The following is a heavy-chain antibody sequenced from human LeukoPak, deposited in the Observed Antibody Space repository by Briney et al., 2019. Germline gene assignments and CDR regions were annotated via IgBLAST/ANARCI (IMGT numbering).Heavy chain of an antibody. CDR1: GGSISSYY. V-gene: IGHV4-59*01. J-gene: IGHJ6*02. Sequence: SETLSLTCTVSGGSISSYYWSWIRQPPGKGLEWIGYIYYSGSTNYNPSLKSRVTISADTSKNQFSLKLSSVTAADTAVYYCARGWGDYYGSGSYYYYYYGMDVWGQGTTVTVSS. D-gene: IGHD3-10*01. CDR3: ARGWGDYYGSGSYYYYYYGMDV. CDR2: IYYSGST.